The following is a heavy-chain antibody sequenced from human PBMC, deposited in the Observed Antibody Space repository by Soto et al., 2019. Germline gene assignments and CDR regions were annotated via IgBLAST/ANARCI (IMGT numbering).Heavy chain of an antibody. J-gene: IGHJ5*02. V-gene: IGHV4-39*01. D-gene: IGHD2-15*01. CDR2: IFHSGNS. CDR1: GDSITTGYYY. CDR3: ARLVVVVAATSADGRFDP. Sequence: QLQLQESGPGLVKPSETLSLTCTVSGDSITTGYYYWGWIRQPPGKGLEWIGSIFHSGNSYYNPSLKSRVPLSGDTSNNQFSLNLTSVPAADTAVYYCARLVVVVAATSADGRFDPWGQGTLVTVSS.